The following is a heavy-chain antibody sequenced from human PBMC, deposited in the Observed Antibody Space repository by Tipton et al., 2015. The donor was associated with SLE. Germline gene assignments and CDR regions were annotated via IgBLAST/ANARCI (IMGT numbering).Heavy chain of an antibody. V-gene: IGHV4-34*01. CDR1: GGSFSGYY. CDR2: INHSGST. J-gene: IGHJ4*02. Sequence: GLVKPSETLSLTCAVYGGSFSGYYWSWIRQPPGKGLEWIGEINHSGSTNYNPSLKSRVTISVDTSKNQFSLKLSSVTAADTAVYYCAIIIAVAGYGGYFDYWGQGTLVTVSS. CDR3: AIIIAVAGYGGYFDY. D-gene: IGHD6-19*01.